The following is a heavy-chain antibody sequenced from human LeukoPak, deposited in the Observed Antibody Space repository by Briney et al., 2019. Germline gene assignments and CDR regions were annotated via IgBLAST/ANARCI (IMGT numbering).Heavy chain of an antibody. CDR2: ISDSGGRT. J-gene: IGHJ4*02. V-gene: IGHV3-23*01. Sequence: PGGSLRLSCAVSGITLSNYGMSWVRQAPGKGLEWVAGISDSGGRTNYADSVKGRFTISRDNPKNTLYPQMNSLRAEDTAVYFCAKRGVVIRVILVGFHKEAYYFDSWGQGALVTVSS. CDR1: GITLSNYG. D-gene: IGHD3-22*01. CDR3: AKRGVVIRVILVGFHKEAYYFDS.